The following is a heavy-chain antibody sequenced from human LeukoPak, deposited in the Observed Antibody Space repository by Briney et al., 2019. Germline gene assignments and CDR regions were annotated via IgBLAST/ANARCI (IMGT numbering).Heavy chain of an antibody. CDR1: GFSISSGYY. CDR2: IYHSGST. Sequence: KPSESLSLTCAVSGFSISSGYYWGWIRQPPGEGPEWIGSIYHSGSTYYNPSLKSRVTISVDTSKNQFSLKLSSVTAADTAVYYCAREGRQQLVLVDPWGQGTLVTVSS. J-gene: IGHJ5*02. V-gene: IGHV4-38-2*02. D-gene: IGHD6-13*01. CDR3: AREGRQQLVLVDP.